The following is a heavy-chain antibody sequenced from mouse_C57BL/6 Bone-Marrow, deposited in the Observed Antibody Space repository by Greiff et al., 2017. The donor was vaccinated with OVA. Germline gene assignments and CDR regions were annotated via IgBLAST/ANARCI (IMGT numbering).Heavy chain of an antibody. CDR3: AKTRYYGYDCYAMDY. V-gene: IGHV2-5*01. J-gene: IGHJ4*01. D-gene: IGHD2-2*01. CDR2: IWRGGST. CDR1: GFSLTSYG. Sequence: QVQLQQSGPGLVQPSQSLSITCTVSGFSLTSYGVHWVRQSPGKGLEWLGVIWRGGSTDYNAAFMSRLSITKDNSKSQVFFKMNSLQADDTAIYYWAKTRYYGYDCYAMDYWGQGTSVTVSS.